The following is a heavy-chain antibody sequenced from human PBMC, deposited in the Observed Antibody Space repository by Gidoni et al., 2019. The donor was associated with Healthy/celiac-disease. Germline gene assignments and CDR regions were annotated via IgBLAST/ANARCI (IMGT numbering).Heavy chain of an antibody. CDR2: IRAYNGNT. CDR3: ASEGTASAHDAFDI. J-gene: IGHJ3*02. CDR1: SSTFTSYG. Sequence: QVQLVQSGAELKKPVAAVKVSCTASSSTFTSYGISCVRQAPGQGLEGMGWIRAYNGNTNCAQKLKGRVTMTTDTPTSTAYMELRSLRSDVTAVYYCASEGTASAHDAFDIWGQVTMVTVSS. D-gene: IGHD5-18*01. V-gene: IGHV1-18*01.